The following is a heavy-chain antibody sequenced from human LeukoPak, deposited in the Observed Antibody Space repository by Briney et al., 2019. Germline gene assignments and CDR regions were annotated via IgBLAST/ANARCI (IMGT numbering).Heavy chain of an antibody. Sequence: SETLSLTCTVSGGSISSYYWNWIRQPPGKGLEWIGYIYYSGSTNYNPSLKSRVTISVDTSKNQFSLKLSSVTAADTAVYYCAAGVAESSRGDYWGQGTLVTVSS. CDR2: IYYSGST. V-gene: IGHV4-59*01. CDR3: AAGVAESSRGDY. D-gene: IGHD3-3*01. CDR1: GGSISSYY. J-gene: IGHJ4*02.